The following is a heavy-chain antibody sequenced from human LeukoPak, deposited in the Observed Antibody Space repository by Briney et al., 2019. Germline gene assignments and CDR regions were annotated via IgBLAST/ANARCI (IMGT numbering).Heavy chain of an antibody. Sequence: SETLSLTCTVSGGSISTYYWSRIRQPPGKGLEWIGYIYYSGSTNYNPSLKSRVSISVDTSKNQFSLRLSSVTAADTAVYYCARGGDYYGSGTYYAFDPWGQGTLVTVSS. D-gene: IGHD3-10*01. V-gene: IGHV4-59*01. CDR3: ARGGDYYGSGTYYAFDP. CDR1: GGSISTYY. J-gene: IGHJ5*02. CDR2: IYYSGST.